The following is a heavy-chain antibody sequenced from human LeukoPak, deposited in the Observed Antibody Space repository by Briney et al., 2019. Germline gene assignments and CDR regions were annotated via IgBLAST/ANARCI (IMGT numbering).Heavy chain of an antibody. D-gene: IGHD6-13*01. CDR3: AREARDAASWYSGRWFDP. CDR2: ISSSSSYI. J-gene: IGHJ5*02. CDR1: GFTFSSYS. Sequence: GGSLRLSCAASGFTFSSYSMNWVRQAPGKGLEWVSSISSSSSYIYYADSVKGRFTISRDDAKNSLYLQMNSLRAEDTAVNYCAREARDAASWYSGRWFDPWGQGTLVTVSS. V-gene: IGHV3-21*01.